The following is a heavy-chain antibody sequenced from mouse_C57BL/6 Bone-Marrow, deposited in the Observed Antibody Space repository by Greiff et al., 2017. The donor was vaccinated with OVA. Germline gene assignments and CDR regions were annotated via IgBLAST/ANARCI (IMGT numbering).Heavy chain of an antibody. CDR3: ARSWLLRPFAY. D-gene: IGHD2-3*01. CDR2: IWSGGST. V-gene: IGHV2-2*01. J-gene: IGHJ3*01. CDR1: GFSLTSYG. Sequence: VKLVESGPGLVQPSQSLSITCTVSGFSLTSYGVHWVRQSPGKGLEWLGVIWSGGSTDYNAAFISRLSISKDNSKSQVFFKMNSLQADDTAIYYCARSWLLRPFAYWGQGTLVTVSA.